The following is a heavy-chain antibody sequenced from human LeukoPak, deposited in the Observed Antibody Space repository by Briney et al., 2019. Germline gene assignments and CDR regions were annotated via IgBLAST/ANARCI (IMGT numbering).Heavy chain of an antibody. V-gene: IGHV1-18*01. J-gene: IGHJ4*02. D-gene: IGHD2-15*01. CDR3: ARDWYCSGGSCYLYY. CDR2: ISAYNGNT. CDR1: GYTFTSYG. Sequence: GASVKVSCKASGYTFTSYGISWVRQAPGQGLEWMGWISAYNGNTNYAQKLQGRVTMTTDTSTSTAYMELRSLRSDDTAVYYCARDWYCSGGSCYLYYWGQGTLVTVSS.